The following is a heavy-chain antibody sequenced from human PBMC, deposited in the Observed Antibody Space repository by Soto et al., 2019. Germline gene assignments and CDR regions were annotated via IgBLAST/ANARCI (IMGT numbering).Heavy chain of an antibody. Sequence: ASETLSLTCIVSGGSIYSDYWTWIRQPPGKGLEWIGYIYYSGSTNYNPALKSRVTISVDTSKYQFSLKLSSVSAADTAVYYCAREVVVGAARYFDYWGQGTLVTVSS. CDR2: IYYSGST. CDR1: GGSIYSDY. J-gene: IGHJ4*02. V-gene: IGHV4-59*01. CDR3: AREVVVGAARYFDY. D-gene: IGHD2-21*01.